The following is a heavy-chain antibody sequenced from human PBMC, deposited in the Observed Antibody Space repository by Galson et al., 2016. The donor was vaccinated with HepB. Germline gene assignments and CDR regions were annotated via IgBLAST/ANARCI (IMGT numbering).Heavy chain of an antibody. V-gene: IGHV5-51*01. D-gene: IGHD1-7*01. CDR1: GYSFTTYW. J-gene: IGHJ4*02. CDR2: IYPGDSDT. Sequence: QSGAEVKKPGESLKISCKASGYSFTTYWIGWVRQVPGKGLEWVGIIYPGDSDTRYSPSFQGQVTVSADRSISTAYLQWSSLKASDTAMYYCARRKNYAPDYWGQGTLVTVSS. CDR3: ARRKNYAPDY.